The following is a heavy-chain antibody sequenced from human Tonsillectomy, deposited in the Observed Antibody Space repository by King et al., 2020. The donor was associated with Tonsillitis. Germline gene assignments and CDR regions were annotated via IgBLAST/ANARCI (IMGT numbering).Heavy chain of an antibody. CDR3: ARDLGTSPRGNFDY. V-gene: IGHV1-18*04. D-gene: IGHD1-7*01. CDR1: GYTFTNNG. Sequence: VQLVESGGEVKKPGASMKVSCKASGYTFTNNGFSWVRQAPGQGLEWLGWISAYNGNTNYAQKLQGRVTMTTDTSTSTAYMELRSLRSDDTAVYYCARDLGTSPRGNFDYWGQGTLVTVSS. J-gene: IGHJ4*02. CDR2: ISAYNGNT.